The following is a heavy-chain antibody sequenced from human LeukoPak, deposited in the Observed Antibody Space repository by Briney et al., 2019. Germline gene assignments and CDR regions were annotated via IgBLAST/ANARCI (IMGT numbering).Heavy chain of an antibody. V-gene: IGHV3-30*02. CDR1: GFTFSSYG. D-gene: IGHD6-19*01. CDR2: IRYDGSNK. Sequence: PGGSLRLSCAASGFTFSSYGMHWVRQAPGKGLEWAAFIRYDGSNKYYADSVKGRFTISRDNSKNTLYLQMNSLRAEDTAVYYCAKTLAVARSDYWGQGTLVTVSS. CDR3: AKTLAVARSDY. J-gene: IGHJ4*02.